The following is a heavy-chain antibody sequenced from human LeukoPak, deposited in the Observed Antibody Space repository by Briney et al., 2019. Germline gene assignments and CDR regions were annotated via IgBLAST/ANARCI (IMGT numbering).Heavy chain of an antibody. D-gene: IGHD5-18*01. CDR3: ARTHRSQWIRLWLGAFDI. CDR1: GGSISSGGYY. V-gene: IGHV4-31*02. Sequence: SQTLSLTWTVSGGSISSGGYYWSWIRQHPGKGLEWIGYIYYSGSTYYNPSLKSRVTISVDTSKNQFSLKLSSVTAADTAVYYCARTHRSQWIRLWLGAFDIWGQGTMVTVSS. J-gene: IGHJ3*02. CDR2: IYYSGST.